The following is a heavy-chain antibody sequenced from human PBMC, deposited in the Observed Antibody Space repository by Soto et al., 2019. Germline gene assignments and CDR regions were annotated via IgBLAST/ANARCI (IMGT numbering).Heavy chain of an antibody. D-gene: IGHD4-17*01. J-gene: IGHJ4*02. CDR2: ISGSGGST. CDR1: GFTFSSYA. V-gene: IGHV3-23*01. Sequence: GGSLRLSCAASGFTFSSYAMSWVRQAPGKGLEWVSAISGSGGSTYYADSVKGRFTISRDNSKNTLYLQMNSLRAEDTAVYYRAKEHDYGDYFPVDYWGQGTLVTVSS. CDR3: AKEHDYGDYFPVDY.